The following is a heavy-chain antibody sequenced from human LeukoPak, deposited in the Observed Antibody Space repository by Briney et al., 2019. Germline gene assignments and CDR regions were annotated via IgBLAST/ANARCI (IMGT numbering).Heavy chain of an antibody. CDR2: ISYDGSNK. CDR3: ARDSLYCSGGSCYAWFDP. D-gene: IGHD2-15*01. V-gene: IGHV3-30-3*01. CDR1: GFTFSSYA. Sequence: GGSLRLSCAASGFTFSSYAMHWVRQAPGKGLEWVAVISYDGSNKYYADSVKGRFTISRDNSKNTLYLQMNSLRAEDTAVYYCARDSLYCSGGSCYAWFDPWGQGTLVTVSS. J-gene: IGHJ5*02.